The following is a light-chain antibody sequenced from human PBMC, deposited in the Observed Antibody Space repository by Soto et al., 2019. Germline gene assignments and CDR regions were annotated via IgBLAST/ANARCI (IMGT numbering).Light chain of an antibody. Sequence: LTQPGSVSGSPGQSITISCPGTSSDVGSYNLVSWYQQHPGKAPKLMIYEGSKRPSGVSNRFSGSKSGNTASLTISGLQAEDEADYYCCSYAGSSTFVFGTGTKVTVL. CDR1: SSDVGSYNL. CDR2: EGS. J-gene: IGLJ1*01. V-gene: IGLV2-23*01. CDR3: CSYAGSSTFV.